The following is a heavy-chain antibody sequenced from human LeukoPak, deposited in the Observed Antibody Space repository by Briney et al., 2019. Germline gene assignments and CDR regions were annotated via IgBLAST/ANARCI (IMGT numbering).Heavy chain of an antibody. CDR2: IQFDGDNK. V-gene: IGHV3-30*02. CDR1: GFPLSRYA. CDR3: AKRWDTTWSVFDF. D-gene: IGHD1-26*01. Sequence: GGSLRLSCVASGFPLSRYAMHWVRQAPGKGLEWVAFIQFDGDNKYYADSVKGRFTISRDNSQNTLYLQMNSLTVEDTAVYYCAKRWDTTWSVFDFWGQGTLVTVSS. J-gene: IGHJ4*02.